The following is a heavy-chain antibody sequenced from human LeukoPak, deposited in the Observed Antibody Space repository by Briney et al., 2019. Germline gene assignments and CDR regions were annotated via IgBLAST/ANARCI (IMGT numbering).Heavy chain of an antibody. J-gene: IGHJ4*02. CDR2: VYYSGST. D-gene: IGHD6-6*01. CDR1: GGSTSSYY. Sequence: SETLSLTCTVSGGSTSSYYWSWIRQPPGQGLEWIGYVYYSGSTNYNPSLKSRVTISIDTSKNQFSLTLNSVTAADTAVYYCARAYSRSSFDYWGLGTLVTVSS. V-gene: IGHV4-59*08. CDR3: ARAYSRSSFDY.